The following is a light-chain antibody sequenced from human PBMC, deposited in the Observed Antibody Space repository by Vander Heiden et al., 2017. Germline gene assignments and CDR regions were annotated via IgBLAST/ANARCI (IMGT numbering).Light chain of an antibody. CDR1: QGISSY. CDR3: QQYYSYVYT. J-gene: IGKJ2*01. Sequence: AIRMTQSPSSPAASTGDRVTITCRASQGISSYLAWYQQKPGKAPKLLSYAAPTLQSGVPSRFSGSGAGTDFTLTISCLQSEDFATYYCQQYYSYVYTFGQGTKLEIK. CDR2: AAP. V-gene: IGKV1-8*01.